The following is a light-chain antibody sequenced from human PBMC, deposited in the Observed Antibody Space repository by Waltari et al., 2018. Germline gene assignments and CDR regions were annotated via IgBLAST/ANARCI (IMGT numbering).Light chain of an antibody. CDR2: DDS. CDR1: NIGGKT. CDR3: QVWDGSSDHYV. J-gene: IGLJ1*01. Sequence: SYVLTQPASVSVAPGKTARITCEGNNIGGKTVHWYQLRPGQAPVLVVHDDSDRPSGIPERFSGSNSGNTATLTISGVEVGDEGDYYCQVWDGSSDHYVFGTGTAVSV. V-gene: IGLV3-21*03.